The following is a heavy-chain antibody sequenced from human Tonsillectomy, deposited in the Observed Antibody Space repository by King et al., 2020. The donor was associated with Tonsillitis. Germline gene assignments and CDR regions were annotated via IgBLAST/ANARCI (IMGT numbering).Heavy chain of an antibody. CDR2: ISGSGGST. CDR1: GFTFSSFSSYA. V-gene: IGHV3-23*04. D-gene: IGHD6-19*01. J-gene: IGHJ5*02. CDR3: AKEGYSSGWYSP. Sequence: VQLVESGGGLVQPGGSLRLSCAASGFTFSSFSSYAMSWVRQAPGKGLEWVSAISGSGGSTYYADSVKGRFTISRDNSKNTLYLQMNSLIVEDTAVYYCAKEGYSSGWYSPWGQGTLVTVSS.